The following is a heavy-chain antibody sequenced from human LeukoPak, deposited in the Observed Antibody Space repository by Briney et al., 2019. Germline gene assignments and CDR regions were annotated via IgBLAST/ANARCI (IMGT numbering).Heavy chain of an antibody. CDR1: GFTFSSYG. CDR2: IWYDGSNK. D-gene: IGHD3-22*01. J-gene: IGHJ3*02. V-gene: IGHV3-30*19. Sequence: GGSLRLSCAASGFTFSSYGMHWVRQAPGKGLEWVAVIWYDGSNKYYADSVKGRFTISRDNSKNTLYLQMNSLRAEDTAVYYCARAATYYYDSSSDAFDIWGQGTMVTVSS. CDR3: ARAATYYYDSSSDAFDI.